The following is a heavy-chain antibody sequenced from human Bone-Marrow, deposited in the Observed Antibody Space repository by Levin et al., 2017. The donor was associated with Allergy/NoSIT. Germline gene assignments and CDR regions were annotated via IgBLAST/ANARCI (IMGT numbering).Heavy chain of an antibody. V-gene: IGHV3-23*01. J-gene: IGHJ4*02. Sequence: GGSLRLSCVASGFIFRNNAMTWVRQAPGRGLEWVSSITGGATTTYYADSVKGRFTISRDNSKNTPYLQMNSLRAEDTAVYFCARTKVEGGDYLDYFGYWGRGTLVTVSS. CDR3: ARTKVEGGDYLDYFGY. CDR1: GFIFRNNA. D-gene: IGHD4-17*01. CDR2: ITGGATTT.